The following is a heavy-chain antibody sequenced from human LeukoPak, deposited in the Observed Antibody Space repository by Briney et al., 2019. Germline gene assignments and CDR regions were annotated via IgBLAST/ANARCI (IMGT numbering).Heavy chain of an antibody. J-gene: IGHJ3*02. CDR1: GFTFSNYG. CDR2: ITYDAINT. V-gene: IGHV3-30*18. Sequence: GGSLRLSCAASGFTFSNYGMHWVRQAPGKGLEWVAVITYDAINTYYSDSMKGRFTISRDDSKNTLYLEMNSLRIEDTAVYYCAKGATSCSSTSCPDAFDIWGQGTMVTVSS. CDR3: AKGATSCSSTSCPDAFDI. D-gene: IGHD2-2*01.